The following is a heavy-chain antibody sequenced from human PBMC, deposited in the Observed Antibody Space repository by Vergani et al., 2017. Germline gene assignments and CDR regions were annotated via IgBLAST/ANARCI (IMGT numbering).Heavy chain of an antibody. CDR3: ASLDIVVVPAAIGYYYMAV. V-gene: IGHV1-69*01. D-gene: IGHD2-2*02. Sequence: QVQLVQSGAEVKKPGSSVKVSCKASGGTFSSYAISWVRQAPGQGLEWMGGIIPIFGTANYAQKFQGRVTITADESTSTAYMELCSLRSEDTAVYYCASLDIVVVPAAIGYYYMAVWGKGTTVTVSS. CDR1: GGTFSSYA. J-gene: IGHJ6*03. CDR2: IIPIFGTA.